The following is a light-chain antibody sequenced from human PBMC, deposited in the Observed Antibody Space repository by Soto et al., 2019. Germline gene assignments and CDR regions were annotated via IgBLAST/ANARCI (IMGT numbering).Light chain of an antibody. CDR1: SSDVGGYDY. CDR2: EVS. V-gene: IGLV2-14*01. J-gene: IGLJ2*01. CDR3: SSYTTSSTLYVV. Sequence: QSALTQPASVSGSPGQSITISCTGTSSDVGGYDYVSWYRHHPGKAPKLMIYEVSNRPSGVSNRFSGSKSGNTASLTISGLQAEDEADYYCSSYTTSSTLYVVFGGGTKLPS.